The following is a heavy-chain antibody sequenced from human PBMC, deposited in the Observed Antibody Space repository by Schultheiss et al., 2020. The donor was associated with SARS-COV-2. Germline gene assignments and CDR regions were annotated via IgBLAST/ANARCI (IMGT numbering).Heavy chain of an antibody. CDR3: ARALDLQMPLYYYYGMDV. V-gene: IGHV4-61*08. J-gene: IGHJ6*02. CDR2: IYHSGST. D-gene: IGHD2-2*01. CDR1: GGSISSGGYY. Sequence: SETLSLTCTVSGGSISSGGYYWSWIRQPPGKGLEWIGYIYHSGSTNYNPSLKSRVTISVDTSKNQFSLKLSSVTAADTAVYYCARALDLQMPLYYYYGMDVWGQGTTVTV.